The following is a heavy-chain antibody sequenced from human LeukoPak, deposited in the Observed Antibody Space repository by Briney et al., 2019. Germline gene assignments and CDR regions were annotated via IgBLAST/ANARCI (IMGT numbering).Heavy chain of an antibody. CDR1: GFTFSSYG. D-gene: IGHD6-19*01. CDR2: ISYDGSNK. Sequence: GGSLRLSCAASGFTFSSYGMHWVRQAPGKGLEWVAVISYDGSNKYYADSVKGRFTISRDNSKNTLYLQMNSLRAEDTAVYYCARDSSGYFDYWGQGTLVTVSS. V-gene: IGHV3-30*03. J-gene: IGHJ4*02. CDR3: ARDSSGYFDY.